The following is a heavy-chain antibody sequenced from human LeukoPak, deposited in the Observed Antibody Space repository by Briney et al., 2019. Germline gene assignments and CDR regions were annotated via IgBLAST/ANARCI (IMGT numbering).Heavy chain of an antibody. CDR3: ARTDSSGYYYNYFDY. CDR1: GGSISSGGYY. J-gene: IGHJ4*02. D-gene: IGHD3-22*01. Sequence: SEILSLTCTVSGGSISSGGYYWSWIRQHPGKGLEWIGYIYYSGSTYYNPSLKSRVTISVDTSKNQFSLKLSSVPAADTAVYYCARTDSSGYYYNYFDYWGQGTLVTVSS. V-gene: IGHV4-31*03. CDR2: IYYSGST.